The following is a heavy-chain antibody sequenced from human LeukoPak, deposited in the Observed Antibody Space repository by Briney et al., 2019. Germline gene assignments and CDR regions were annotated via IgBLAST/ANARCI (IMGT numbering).Heavy chain of an antibody. J-gene: IGHJ5*02. CDR1: GFTFSSYG. CDR2: IRYDGSNK. Sequence: PGGSLRLSCAASGFTFSSYGMHWVRQAPGKGLEWVAFIRYDGSNKYYADSVKGRFTISRDNSKNTLYLQMNSLRAEDTAVYYCAKGGYQLLTNWFDPWGQGTLVTVSA. CDR3: AKGGYQLLTNWFDP. D-gene: IGHD2-2*01. V-gene: IGHV3-30*02.